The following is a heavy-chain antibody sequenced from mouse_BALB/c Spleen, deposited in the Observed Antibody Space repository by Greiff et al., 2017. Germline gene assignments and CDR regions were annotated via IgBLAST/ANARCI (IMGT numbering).Heavy chain of an antibody. Sequence: EVQLQQSGAELVKPGASVKLSCTASGFNIKDTYMHWVKQRPEQGLEWIGRIDPANGNTKYDPKFQGKATITADTSSNTAYLQLSSLTSEDTAVYYCALIYYGYDEYYFDYWGQGTTRTVSS. CDR2: IDPANGNT. CDR3: ALIYYGYDEYYFDY. J-gene: IGHJ2*01. V-gene: IGHV14-3*02. CDR1: GFNIKDTY. D-gene: IGHD2-2*01.